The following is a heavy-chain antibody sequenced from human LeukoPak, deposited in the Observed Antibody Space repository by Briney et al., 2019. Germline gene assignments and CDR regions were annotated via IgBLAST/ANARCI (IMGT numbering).Heavy chain of an antibody. V-gene: IGHV4-39*01. CDR3: ASFANPAFWDAFDI. D-gene: IGHD3-3*01. J-gene: IGHJ3*02. CDR2: IYYRGST. CDR1: GGFISNTSYY. Sequence: SETLSLTCTVSGGFISNTSYYWGWIRQPPGKGLEWIGSIYYRGSTYYNPSLKSRVTISIDTSKNQISLRLSSVTAADTAVYYCASFANPAFWDAFDIWGQGTMVTVSS.